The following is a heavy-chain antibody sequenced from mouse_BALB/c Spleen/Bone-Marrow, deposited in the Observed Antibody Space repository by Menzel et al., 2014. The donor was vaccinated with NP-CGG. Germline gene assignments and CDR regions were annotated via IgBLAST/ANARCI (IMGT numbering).Heavy chain of an antibody. D-gene: IGHD2-1*01. CDR1: GYTFTSYY. V-gene: IGHV1S81*02. J-gene: IGHJ1*01. CDR3: TRSYYGNYFDV. CDR2: INPSNGGT. Sequence: ESGAELVKPGASVKLSCKASGYTFTSYYMYWVKQRPGQGLEWIGEINPSNGGTNFNEKFKSKATLTVDKSSSTAYMQLSSLTSDDSAVYYCTRSYYGNYFDVWGAGTTVTVSS.